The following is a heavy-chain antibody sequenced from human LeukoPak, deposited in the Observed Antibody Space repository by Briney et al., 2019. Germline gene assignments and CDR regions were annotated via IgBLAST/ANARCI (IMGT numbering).Heavy chain of an antibody. J-gene: IGHJ5*02. CDR2: INHSGST. Sequence: PSETLSLTCAVYGGSFSGYYWSWIRQPPGKGLEWIGEINHSGSTNYNPSLKSRVTISVDTSKNQFSLKLSSVTAADTAVYYCARRGDQVIVVPAAISWFDPWGQGTLVTVSS. D-gene: IGHD2-2*01. CDR3: ARRGDQVIVVPAAISWFDP. CDR1: GGSFSGYY. V-gene: IGHV4-34*01.